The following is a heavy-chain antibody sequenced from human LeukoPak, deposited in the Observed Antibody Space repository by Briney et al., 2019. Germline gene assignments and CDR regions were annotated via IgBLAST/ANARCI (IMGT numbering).Heavy chain of an antibody. CDR1: GFTFSSYA. V-gene: IGHV3-33*08. CDR3: ARGPRDVVVVAVGYYFDY. D-gene: IGHD2-15*01. J-gene: IGHJ4*02. CDR2: IWYDGSNK. Sequence: PGGSLRLSCAASGFTFSSYAMSWVRQAPGKGLEWVAVIWYDGSNKYYADSVKGRFTISRDNSKNTLYLQMNSLRAEDTAVYYCARGPRDVVVVAVGYYFDYWGQGTLVTVSS.